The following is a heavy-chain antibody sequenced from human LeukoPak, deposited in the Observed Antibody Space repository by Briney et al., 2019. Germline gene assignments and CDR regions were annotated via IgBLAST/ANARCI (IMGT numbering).Heavy chain of an antibody. V-gene: IGHV3-53*01. Sequence: GGSLRLSCAASGFTVNNNYVSWVRQAPGKGLEWVSVIYSGGSTYYADSVKGRFTISRDNSKNTLYLQMNSLRAEDTAVYYCARGGYYDSSGYSVWGQGTLVTVSS. CDR1: GFTVNNNY. CDR2: IYSGGST. J-gene: IGHJ4*02. D-gene: IGHD3-22*01. CDR3: ARGGYYDSSGYSV.